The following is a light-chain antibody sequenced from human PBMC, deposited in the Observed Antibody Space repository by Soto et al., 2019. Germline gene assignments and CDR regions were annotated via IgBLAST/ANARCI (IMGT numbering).Light chain of an antibody. V-gene: IGLV2-14*01. CDR1: SSDVGTYNY. CDR3: ISYSGSSSSYV. CDR2: EVS. J-gene: IGLJ1*01. Sequence: QSALTQPASVSGSPGQSITISCTGTSSDVGTYNYVSWYQQNPGKAPKLMIYEVSNRPSGVSNRFSGSKSGNTASLTISGLQAEDEADYYCISYSGSSSSYVFGTGTKVTV.